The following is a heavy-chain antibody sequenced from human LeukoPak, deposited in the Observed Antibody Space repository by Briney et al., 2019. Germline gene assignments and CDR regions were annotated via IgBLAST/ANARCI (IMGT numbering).Heavy chain of an antibody. CDR3: ARDAYSSSSVYYYYYMDV. Sequence: SSETLSLTCTVSGGSISSYYWSWIRQPPGKGLEWIGYIYYSGSTNYNPSLKSRVTLSVDTSKNQFSLKLSSVTAADTAVYYCARDAYSSSSVYYYYYMDVWGKGTTVTVSS. CDR1: GGSISSYY. V-gene: IGHV4-59*01. D-gene: IGHD6-6*01. J-gene: IGHJ6*03. CDR2: IYYSGST.